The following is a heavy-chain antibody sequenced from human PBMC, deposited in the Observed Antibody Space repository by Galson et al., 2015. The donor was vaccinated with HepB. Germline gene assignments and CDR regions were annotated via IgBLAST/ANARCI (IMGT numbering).Heavy chain of an antibody. J-gene: IGHJ3*02. CDR3: AKVRGTSLIAAADNDAFEI. V-gene: IGHV1-2*02. Sequence: SVKVSCKASGYTFTGRYMHWVRQAPGQGLEWMGWINPNSGDTNYAQKFRGRVTMTRDTSISTAYMELSRLRSDDTAVYYCAKVRGTSLIAAADNDAFEIWGQGTMVTVSS. CDR1: GYTFTGRY. CDR2: INPNSGDT. D-gene: IGHD6-13*01.